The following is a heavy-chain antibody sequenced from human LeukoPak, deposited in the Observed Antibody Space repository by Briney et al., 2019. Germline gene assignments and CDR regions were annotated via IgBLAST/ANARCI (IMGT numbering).Heavy chain of an antibody. D-gene: IGHD3-22*01. V-gene: IGHV3-66*01. J-gene: IGHJ4*02. CDR2: MYTGGST. CDR1: GFIVGSSY. Sequence: GGSLRLSCAASGFIVGSSYMSWVRQVPGKGLEWVSFMYTGGSTYYTDSVKGRFTISRDDSNNTLYLQMNNLRVEDTAVYYCARGGYDSSGYYYIYLDWGQGTLVTVSS. CDR3: ARGGYDSSGYYYIYLD.